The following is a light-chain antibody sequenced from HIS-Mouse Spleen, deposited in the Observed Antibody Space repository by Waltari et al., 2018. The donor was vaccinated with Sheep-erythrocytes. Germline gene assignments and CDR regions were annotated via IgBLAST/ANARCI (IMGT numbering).Light chain of an antibody. CDR1: SSNIGSNT. J-gene: IGLJ3*02. CDR3: AAWDDSLNGPV. V-gene: IGLV1-44*01. Sequence: QSVLTQPPSASGTPGQRVTISCSGSSSNIGSNTVNWYQQPPGTAPKLLIISNNQRPSGVPDRFSGSKSGTSASLAISGLQSEDEADYYCAAWDDSLNGPVFGGGTKLTVL. CDR2: SNN.